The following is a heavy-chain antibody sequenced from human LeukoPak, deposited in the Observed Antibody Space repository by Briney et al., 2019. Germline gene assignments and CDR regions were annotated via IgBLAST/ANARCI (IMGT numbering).Heavy chain of an antibody. CDR1: GFTFSSYA. J-gene: IGHJ6*02. CDR3: AKDRGYSCSSGRFGVKYYYYGMDV. CDR2: ISGSGGST. Sequence: GGSLRLSCAASGFTFSSYAMSWVRQAPGKGLEWVSAISGSGGSTYYADSVKGRFTISRDNSKNTLYLQMNSLRAEDTAVYYCAKDRGYSCSSGRFGVKYYYYGMDVWGQGTTVTVSS. D-gene: IGHD6-6*01. V-gene: IGHV3-23*01.